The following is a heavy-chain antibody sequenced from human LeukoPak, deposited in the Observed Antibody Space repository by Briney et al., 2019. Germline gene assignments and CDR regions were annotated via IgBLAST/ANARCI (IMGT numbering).Heavy chain of an antibody. J-gene: IGHJ3*02. CDR3: ARDRGYCSGGSCYSSRLYAFDI. CDR1: GYTFTGYY. CDR2: INPNSGGT. Sequence: ASVKVSCKASGYTFTGYYMHWVRQAPGQGLEWMGWINPNSGGTNYAQKFQGRVTMTRDTSISTAYIELSRLRSDDTAVYYCARDRGYCSGGSCYSSRLYAFDIWGQGTMVTVSS. V-gene: IGHV1-2*02. D-gene: IGHD2-15*01.